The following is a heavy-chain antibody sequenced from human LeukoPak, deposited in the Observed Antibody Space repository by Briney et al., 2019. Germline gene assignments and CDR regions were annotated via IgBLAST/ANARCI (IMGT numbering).Heavy chain of an antibody. CDR1: GFTFSSYW. D-gene: IGHD4/OR15-4a*01. V-gene: IGHV3-74*01. CDR3: ARGIRMVAPGY. Sequence: PGGSLRLSCAASGFTFSSYWMHWVRQAPGKGLVWVSRINSDGSSTSYADSVKGRFTISRDNAKNTLYLQMNSLRAEDTDVYYCARGIRMVAPGYWGQGTLVTVSS. J-gene: IGHJ4*02. CDR2: INSDGSST.